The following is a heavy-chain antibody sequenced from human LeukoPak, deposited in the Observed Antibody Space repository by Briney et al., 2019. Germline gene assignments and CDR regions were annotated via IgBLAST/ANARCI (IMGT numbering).Heavy chain of an antibody. J-gene: IGHJ4*02. CDR1: GYSISSGYY. CDR2: IYHSGTT. D-gene: IGHD3-3*01. Sequence: SETLSLTCAVSGYSISSGYYWGWIRQPPGKGLEWIGSIYHSGTTYYNPSLKSRVTISVDTSKNQFSLKLSSVTAADTAVYYCARDFGPYYIDYWGPGTLVTVSS. CDR3: ARDFGPYYIDY. V-gene: IGHV4-38-2*02.